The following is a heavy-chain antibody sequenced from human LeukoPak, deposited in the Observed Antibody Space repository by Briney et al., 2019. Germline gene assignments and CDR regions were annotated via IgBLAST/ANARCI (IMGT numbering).Heavy chain of an antibody. CDR2: IYYSGST. D-gene: IGHD1-1*01. V-gene: IGHV4-59*08. Sequence: SETLSLTCTVSGGSISSYYWSWIRQPPGKGLEWIGYIYYSGSTNYNPSLKSRVTISVDTSKNQFSLKLSSVTAADTAVYYCASNETQLGDAFDIWAQGTMVTVS. CDR1: GGSISSYY. J-gene: IGHJ3*02. CDR3: ASNETQLGDAFDI.